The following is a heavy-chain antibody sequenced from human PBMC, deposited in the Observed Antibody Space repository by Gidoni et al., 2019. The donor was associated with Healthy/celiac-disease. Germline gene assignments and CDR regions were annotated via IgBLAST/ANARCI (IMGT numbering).Heavy chain of an antibody. CDR2: IYYSGST. CDR3: AREPYDSSGQHWDWYFDL. V-gene: IGHV4-59*02. J-gene: IGHJ2*01. Sequence: QVQLQESGPGLVKPSATLSLTCPVPRCSVSCFYLSWIRQPPGKGLEWIGYIYYSGSTNYNPSLKSRVTISVDTSKNQFSLKLSSVTAADTAVYYCAREPYDSSGQHWDWYFDLWGRGTLVTVSS. D-gene: IGHD3-22*01. CDR1: RCSVSCFY.